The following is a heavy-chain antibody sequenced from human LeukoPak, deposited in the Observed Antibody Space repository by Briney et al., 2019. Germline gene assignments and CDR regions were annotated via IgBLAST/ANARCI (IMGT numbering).Heavy chain of an antibody. D-gene: IGHD2-15*01. Sequence: GGSLRPPCAALGFTFTSYAIGGVRRAPGKGLEWVSAFRGSGGSTYYADSVKGRFTISRDNSKNTLYLQMNSLRAEDTAVYYCAKVGDIVVVVAYYFDYWGQGTLVTVSS. CDR3: AKVGDIVVVVAYYFDY. CDR1: GFTFTSYA. J-gene: IGHJ4*02. V-gene: IGHV3-23*01. CDR2: FRGSGGST.